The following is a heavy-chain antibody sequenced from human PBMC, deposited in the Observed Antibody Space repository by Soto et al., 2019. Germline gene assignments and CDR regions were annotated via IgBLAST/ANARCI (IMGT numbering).Heavy chain of an antibody. Sequence: QVQLVESGGGVVQPERSQRLSCEASKFTFRTYVMHWVRQAPGKGLEWVALISFDGTNQYYADSVKGRFTISRDNSKNTMYLQMNSLRPEDTAVDYCAREMIPMIMGGMSAMDVWGQGTTVTVSS. V-gene: IGHV3-30*04. J-gene: IGHJ6*02. CDR2: ISFDGTNQ. CDR3: AREMIPMIMGGMSAMDV. CDR1: KFTFRTYV. D-gene: IGHD3-22*01.